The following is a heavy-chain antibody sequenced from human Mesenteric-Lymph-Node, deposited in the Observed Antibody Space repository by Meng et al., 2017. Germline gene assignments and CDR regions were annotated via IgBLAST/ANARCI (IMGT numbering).Heavy chain of an antibody. CDR1: GYTFTSYY. D-gene: IGHD1-26*01. Sequence: ASVKVSCKESGYTFTSYYMHWVRQAPGQGLEWMGIINPSGGSTSYAQKFQGRVTMTRDTSTSTVYMELSSLRSEDTAVYYCASPDIVGATTGGFDYWGQGTLVTGSS. CDR3: ASPDIVGATTGGFDY. J-gene: IGHJ4*02. CDR2: INPSGGST. V-gene: IGHV1-46*01.